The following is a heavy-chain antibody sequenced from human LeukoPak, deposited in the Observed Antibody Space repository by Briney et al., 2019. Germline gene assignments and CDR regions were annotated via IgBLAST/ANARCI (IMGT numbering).Heavy chain of an antibody. V-gene: IGHV3-7*01. J-gene: IGHJ4*01. D-gene: IGHD6-13*01. CDR1: GFTFTDYW. CDR2: IRQDGSEK. CDR3: ARDGTAAGLYFDL. Sequence: PGGSLRLSCEVSGFTFTDYWMNWVRQAPGKGPEWVASIRQDGSEKTYVDSVKSRFTISRDNTKNSLSLQLSGLRAEDTAVYYWARDGTAAGLYFDLWGQGTLVTVSS.